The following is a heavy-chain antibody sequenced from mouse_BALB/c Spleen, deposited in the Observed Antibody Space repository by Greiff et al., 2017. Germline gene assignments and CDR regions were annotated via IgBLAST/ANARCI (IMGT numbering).Heavy chain of an antibody. CDR2: ISSGGST. V-gene: IGHV5-6-5*01. D-gene: IGHD2-4*01. CDR3: ARSTMITTFAMDY. CDR1: GFTFSSYA. Sequence: DVQLVESGGGLVKPGGSLKLSCAASGFTFSSYAMSWVRQTPEKRLEWVASISSGGSTYYPDSVKGRFTISRDNARNILYLQMSSLRSEDTAMYYCARSTMITTFAMDYWGQGTSVTVSS. J-gene: IGHJ4*01.